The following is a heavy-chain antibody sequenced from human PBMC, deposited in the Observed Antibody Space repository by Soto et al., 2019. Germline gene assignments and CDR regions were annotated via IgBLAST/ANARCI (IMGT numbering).Heavy chain of an antibody. J-gene: IGHJ6*02. Sequence: QVQLQESGPGLVKPSEILSLTCTVSGGSIDGRNCAWIRQPPGKGLEWLGYVYYDGGSSYNPSVKSRLTLSMDTSKSQFSLQLRSVTTADTAVYYCVRQGIGNLHGLVDVWGRGTTVTVSS. CDR1: GGSIDGRN. V-gene: IGHV4-59*08. D-gene: IGHD3-10*01. CDR3: VRQGIGNLHGLVDV. CDR2: VYYDGGS.